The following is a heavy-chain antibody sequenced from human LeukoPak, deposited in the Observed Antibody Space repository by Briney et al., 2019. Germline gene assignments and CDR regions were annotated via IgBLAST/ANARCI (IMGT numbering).Heavy chain of an antibody. CDR3: ARGFRAVTTDTPTYYYYYYMDV. Sequence: PGGSLRLSCAASGFTFDDYGMSWVRQAPGKGLEWVSGINWNGGSTTYADSVKGRFTISRDNAKNSLYLQMNSLRAEDAALYYCARGFRAVTTDTPTYYYYYYMDVWGKGTTVTLSS. D-gene: IGHD4-17*01. J-gene: IGHJ6*03. CDR1: GFTFDDYG. CDR2: INWNGGST. V-gene: IGHV3-20*04.